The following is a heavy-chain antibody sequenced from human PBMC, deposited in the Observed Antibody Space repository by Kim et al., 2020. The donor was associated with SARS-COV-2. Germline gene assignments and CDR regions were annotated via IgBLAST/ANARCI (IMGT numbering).Heavy chain of an antibody. CDR3: ASLLWFGRTNDY. J-gene: IGHJ4*02. V-gene: IGHV4-39*01. CDR2: IYYSGST. Sequence: SETLSLTCTVSGGSISSSSYYWGWIRQPPGKGLEWIGSIYYSGSTYYNPSLKSRVTISVDTSKNQFSLKLSSVTAADTAVYYCASLLWFGRTNDYWGQGTLVTVSS. CDR1: GGSISSSSYY. D-gene: IGHD3-10*01.